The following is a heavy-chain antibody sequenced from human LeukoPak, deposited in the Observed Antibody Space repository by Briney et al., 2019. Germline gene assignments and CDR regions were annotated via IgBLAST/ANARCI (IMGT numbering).Heavy chain of an antibody. CDR3: ARDRIAGTRGDYGLDV. CDR1: GYSFAGYH. D-gene: IGHD1-1*01. J-gene: IGHJ6*02. V-gene: IGHV1-2*02. Sequence: ASVKVSCKSSGYSFAGYHMHWVRQAPGQGLEWMGWVNPNGGDTNYAQKFQGRVTMTRDTSTGTAYMEVSSLTSDDTAAYYCARDRIAGTRGDYGLDVWGQGTTVTVSS. CDR2: VNPNGGDT.